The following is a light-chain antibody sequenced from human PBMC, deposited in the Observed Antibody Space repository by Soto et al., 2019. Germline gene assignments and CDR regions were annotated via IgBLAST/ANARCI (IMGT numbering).Light chain of an antibody. CDR2: AVS. CDR3: SSFTSSDTVI. V-gene: IGLV2-14*01. J-gene: IGLJ2*01. CDR1: SSDVGSYNF. Sequence: QSVLTQPASVSGSPGQSITISCTGTSSDVGSYNFVSWFRQHPGKAPKLMIYAVSLRPSGVSDRFSGSKSGNTASLTISGLQAEDEADYYCSSFTSSDTVIFGGGTKLTVL.